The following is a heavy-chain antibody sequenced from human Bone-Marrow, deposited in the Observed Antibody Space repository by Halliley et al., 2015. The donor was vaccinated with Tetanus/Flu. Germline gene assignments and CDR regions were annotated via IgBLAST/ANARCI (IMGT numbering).Heavy chain of an antibody. CDR3: AFAMFRGSGGMDV. Sequence: SLRLSCAASGFTFSSYWMHWVRQAPGKGLVWVSRIKSDGSSTYYADSAKGRFTISRDNAKNTLYLQMNSLRAEDTAVYYCAFAMFRGSGGMDVWGQGTTVTVSS. V-gene: IGHV3-74*01. CDR1: GFTFSSYW. J-gene: IGHJ6*02. D-gene: IGHD3-10*01. CDR2: IKSDGSST.